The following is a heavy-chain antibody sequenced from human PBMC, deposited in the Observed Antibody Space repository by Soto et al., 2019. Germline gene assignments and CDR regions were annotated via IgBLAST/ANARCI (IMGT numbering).Heavy chain of an antibody. D-gene: IGHD3-3*01. J-gene: IGHJ6*02. CDR3: ARGRRITIFGVVITDYYYYGMDV. Sequence: SVKVSCKASGGTFSSYAISWVRQAPGQGLEWMGGIIPIFGTANYAQKFQGRVTITADESTSTAYMELSSLRSEDTAVYYCARGRRITIFGVVITDYYYYGMDVWGQGTTVTVSS. CDR2: IIPIFGTA. V-gene: IGHV1-69*13. CDR1: GGTFSSYA.